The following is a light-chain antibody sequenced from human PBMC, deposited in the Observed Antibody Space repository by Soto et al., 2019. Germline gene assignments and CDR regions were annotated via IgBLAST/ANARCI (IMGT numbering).Light chain of an antibody. CDR1: QSVSSY. CDR3: QQRSNWPPGFT. V-gene: IGKV3-11*01. Sequence: EIVLNQFPATLSFSPGERAPLSSRARQSVSSYLAWYQQKPGQAPRLLIYDASNRATGIPARFSGSGSGTDFTLTISSLEPEDFAVYYCQQRSNWPPGFTFGPGTKVDIK. CDR2: DAS. J-gene: IGKJ3*01.